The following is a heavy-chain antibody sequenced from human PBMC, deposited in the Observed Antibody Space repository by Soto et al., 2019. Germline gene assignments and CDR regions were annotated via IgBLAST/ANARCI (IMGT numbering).Heavy chain of an antibody. V-gene: IGHV1-69*13. CDR3: AIDQGTVTDYYYYGMDV. CDR2: IIPIFGTA. J-gene: IGHJ6*02. Sequence: SVKVSCKASGGTFSSDAISWVRQAPGQGLEWMGGIIPIFGTANYAQKFQGRVTITADESTSTAYMELSSLRSEDTAVYYCAIDQGTVTDYYYYGMDVWGQGTTVTVSS. CDR1: GGTFSSDA. D-gene: IGHD4-4*01.